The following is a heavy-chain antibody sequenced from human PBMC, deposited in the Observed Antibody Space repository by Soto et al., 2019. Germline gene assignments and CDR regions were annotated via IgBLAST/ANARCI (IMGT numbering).Heavy chain of an antibody. J-gene: IGHJ4*02. CDR3: ARSDFWSGYSSGYYFDY. Sequence: PSETLSLTCTVSGGSISSYYWSWIRQPPGKGLEWIGYIYYSGSTNYNPSLKSRVTISVDTSKNQFSLKLSSVTAADTAVYYCARSDFWSGYSSGYYFDYWGQGTLVTVSS. V-gene: IGHV4-59*01. CDR1: GGSISSYY. CDR2: IYYSGST. D-gene: IGHD3-3*01.